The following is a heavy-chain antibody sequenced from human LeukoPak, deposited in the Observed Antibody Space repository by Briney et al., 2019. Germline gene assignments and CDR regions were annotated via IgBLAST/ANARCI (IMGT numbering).Heavy chain of an antibody. J-gene: IGHJ3*02. CDR2: INHSGST. CDR1: GGSFSGYY. V-gene: IGHV4-34*01. CDR3: ARGHCSSTSCLDAFNI. D-gene: IGHD2-2*01. Sequence: SETLSLTCAVYGGSFSGYYWSWIRQPPGKGLEWIGEINHSGSTNYNPSLKSRVTISVDTSKNQFSLKLSSVTAADTAVYYCARGHCSSTSCLDAFNIWGQGTMVTVSS.